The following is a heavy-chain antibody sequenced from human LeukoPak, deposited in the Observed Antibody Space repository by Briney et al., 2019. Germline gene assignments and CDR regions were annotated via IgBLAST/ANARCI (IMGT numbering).Heavy chain of an antibody. CDR1: GGSISSYY. J-gene: IGHJ4*02. D-gene: IGHD3-22*01. Sequence: SETLSLTCTVSGGSISSYYWSWIRQPPGKGLEWIGYIYYSGSTNYNPAPKSRVTISVATSKNQSSLKLSSVTAADTAVYYCARWGGDSSFTFLDYWGQGTLVTVPS. CDR3: ARWGGDSSFTFLDY. CDR2: IYYSGST. V-gene: IGHV4-59*01.